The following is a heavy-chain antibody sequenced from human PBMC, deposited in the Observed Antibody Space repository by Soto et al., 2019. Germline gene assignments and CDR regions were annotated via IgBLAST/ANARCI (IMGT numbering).Heavy chain of an antibody. CDR2: IWYDGSNK. J-gene: IGHJ4*02. D-gene: IGHD5-18*01. V-gene: IGHV3-33*01. CDR3: ARALGYSYGSVHVC. Sequence: QVQLVESGGGVVQPGRSLRLSCAASGFSFSSYDMHWVRQAPGKGLEWVAVIWYDGSNKYYADSVKGRFTISRDNSKNTLYLQMNRLRAEDTAVYYCARALGYSYGSVHVCWCQGNLVTVSS. CDR1: GFSFSSYD.